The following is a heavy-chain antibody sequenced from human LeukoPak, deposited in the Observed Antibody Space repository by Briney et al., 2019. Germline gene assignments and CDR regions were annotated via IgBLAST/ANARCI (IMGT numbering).Heavy chain of an antibody. CDR1: GFTFSSYA. CDR2: ISGSGGST. J-gene: IGHJ6*02. Sequence: PGGSLRLSCAASGFTFSSYAMSWVRQAPGKGLEWVSAISGSGGSTYYADSVKGRFTISRDNSKNTAYLQMNSLKTEDTAVYYCTRPGAAAGTRSGAYYGMGVWGQGTTVTVSS. D-gene: IGHD6-13*01. V-gene: IGHV3-23*01. CDR3: TRPGAAAGTRSGAYYGMGV.